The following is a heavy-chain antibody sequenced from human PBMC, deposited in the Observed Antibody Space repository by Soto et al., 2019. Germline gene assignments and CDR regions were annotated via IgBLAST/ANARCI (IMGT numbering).Heavy chain of an antibody. V-gene: IGHV3-74*01. Sequence: EVQLVESGGDLVQPGGSLRLSCAASGFIFSNYWMHWVRQVPGKGLVWISRIHSYGRATSYVDSVKGRFTISRDNAKNMVYLQMTGLRAEDTGVYYCARGYLEQYMGLDYWGQGTLVTVSS. J-gene: IGHJ4*02. D-gene: IGHD3-9*01. CDR3: ARGYLEQYMGLDY. CDR1: GFIFSNYW. CDR2: IHSYGRAT.